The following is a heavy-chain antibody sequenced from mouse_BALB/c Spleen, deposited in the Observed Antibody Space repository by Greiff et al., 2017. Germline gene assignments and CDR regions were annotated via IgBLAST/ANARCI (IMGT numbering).Heavy chain of an antibody. Sequence: EVMLVESGGGLVKPGGSLKLSCAASGFTFSSYAMSWVRQTPEKRLEWVASISSGGSTYYPDSVKGRFTISRDNARNNLYLQMSRLRSEDTAMYYCARGSPIYYDYDGFAYWGQGTLVTVSA. V-gene: IGHV5-6-5*01. D-gene: IGHD2-4*01. CDR2: ISSGGST. CDR3: ARGSPIYYDYDGFAY. CDR1: GFTFSSYA. J-gene: IGHJ3*01.